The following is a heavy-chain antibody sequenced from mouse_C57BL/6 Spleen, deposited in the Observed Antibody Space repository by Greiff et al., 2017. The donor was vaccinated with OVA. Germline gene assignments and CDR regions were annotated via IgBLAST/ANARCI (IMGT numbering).Heavy chain of an antibody. CDR3: ARGNYDYEAWLAY. J-gene: IGHJ3*01. D-gene: IGHD2-4*01. CDR1: GYTFTDYN. V-gene: IGHV1-18*01. Sequence: VQLQQSGPELVKPGASVKIPCKASGYTFTDYNMDWVKQSHGKSLEWIGDINPNNGGTIYNQKFKGKATLTVDKSSSTAYMELRSLTSEDAAVYDSARGNYDYEAWLAYWGQGTLVTVSA. CDR2: INPNNGGT.